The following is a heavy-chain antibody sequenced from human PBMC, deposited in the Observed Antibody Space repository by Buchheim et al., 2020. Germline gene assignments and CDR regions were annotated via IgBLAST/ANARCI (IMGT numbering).Heavy chain of an antibody. CDR2: ISTTGRTT. CDR3: ARAPVAVAAYFDT. D-gene: IGHD6-19*01. J-gene: IGHJ4*02. Sequence: QVQLVESGGGLVKPGGSLRLSCVGSGFIFSDYQMSWVRKAPGKSLEWLSYISTTGRTTFYADSVRGRCTISRDNTKNSLYLQLDTLRADDTATYYCARAPVAVAAYFDTWGQGTL. CDR1: GFIFSDYQ. V-gene: IGHV3-11*01.